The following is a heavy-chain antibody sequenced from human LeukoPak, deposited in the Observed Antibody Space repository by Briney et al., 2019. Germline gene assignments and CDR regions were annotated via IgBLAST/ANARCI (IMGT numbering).Heavy chain of an antibody. CDR3: ARDRGDYDSSGYYGYFDY. D-gene: IGHD3-22*01. Sequence: SETLSLTCTVSGGSISTYYWNWMRQPPGKGLEWIGYLYYSGSTNYNPSLKSRVTISVDTSKNQFSLKLSSVTAADTAVYYCARDRGDYDSSGYYGYFDYWGQGALVTVSS. CDR2: LYYSGST. CDR1: GGSISTYY. J-gene: IGHJ4*02. V-gene: IGHV4-59*01.